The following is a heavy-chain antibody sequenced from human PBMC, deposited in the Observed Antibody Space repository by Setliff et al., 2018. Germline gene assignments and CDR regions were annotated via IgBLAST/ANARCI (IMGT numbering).Heavy chain of an antibody. CDR2: INYSGIT. CDR1: GDSISSSSYY. V-gene: IGHV4-39*01. Sequence: SETLSLTCSVSGDSISSSSYYWGWIRQPPGKGLEWIGSINYSGITYYSPSLKSRVIASVDTSKNQFSLKLSSVTAADTAVYYCARLPGYCNGGNCYGYYTFDIWGQGTMGTVS. J-gene: IGHJ3*02. D-gene: IGHD2-15*01. CDR3: ARLPGYCNGGNCYGYYTFDI.